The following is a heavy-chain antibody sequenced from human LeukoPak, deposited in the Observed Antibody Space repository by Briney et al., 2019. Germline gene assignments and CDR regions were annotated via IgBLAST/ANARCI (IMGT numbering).Heavy chain of an antibody. CDR3: ARVGSGLYDPSGP. Sequence: SGTLSLTCAVSGGSISSSKWWSWVRQPPGKGLEWIGEIYHSGSTNYNPSPKSRVTISVDKSKNQFSLKLSSVTAADTAVYYCARVGSGLYDPSGPWGQGTLVTVSS. CDR2: IYHSGST. J-gene: IGHJ5*02. V-gene: IGHV4-4*02. CDR1: GGSISSSKW. D-gene: IGHD3-16*01.